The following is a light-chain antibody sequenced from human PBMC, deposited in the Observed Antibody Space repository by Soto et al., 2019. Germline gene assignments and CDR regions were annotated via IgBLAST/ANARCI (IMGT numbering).Light chain of an antibody. CDR1: QSVSSN. CDR2: GAS. Sequence: EIVLTQSPCTLSLSPGERATLSCSASQSVSSNLAWYQQKPGQAPRLLIYGASTRATGIPARFSGSGSGTEFTLTISSLQSEDFAVYYCQQYNNWPPSITFGQGTRLEIK. V-gene: IGKV3-15*01. CDR3: QQYNNWPPSIT. J-gene: IGKJ5*01.